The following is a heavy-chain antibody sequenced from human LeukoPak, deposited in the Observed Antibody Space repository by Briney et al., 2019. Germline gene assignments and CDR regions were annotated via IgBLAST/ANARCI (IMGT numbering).Heavy chain of an antibody. CDR3: ARETRPNPLSIVVVPAAMDP. CDR2: INPSGGST. CDR1: GYTFTSYY. J-gene: IGHJ5*02. Sequence: ASVKVSCKASGYTFTSYYMHWVRQAPGQGLEWMGIINPSGGSTSYAQKFQGRVTITADKSTSTAYMELSSLRSEDTAVYYCARETRPNPLSIVVVPAAMDPWGQGTLVTVSS. V-gene: IGHV1-46*01. D-gene: IGHD2-2*01.